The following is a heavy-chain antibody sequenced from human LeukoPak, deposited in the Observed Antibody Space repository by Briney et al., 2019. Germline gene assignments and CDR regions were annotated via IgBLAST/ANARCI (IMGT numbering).Heavy chain of an antibody. V-gene: IGHV3-23*01. CDR3: ARRDILTEVFDY. Sequence: GASLRLSCAASGFTFSSYAMSWVRQAPGKGLEWVSAISGSGGSTYYADSVKGRFTISRDNSKNTLYLQMNSLRAEDTAVYYRARRDILTEVFDYWGQGTLVTVSS. CDR1: GFTFSSYA. CDR2: ISGSGGST. J-gene: IGHJ4*02. D-gene: IGHD3-9*01.